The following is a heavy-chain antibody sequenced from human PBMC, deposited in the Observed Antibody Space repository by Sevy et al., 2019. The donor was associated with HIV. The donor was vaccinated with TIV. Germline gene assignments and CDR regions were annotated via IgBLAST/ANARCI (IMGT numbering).Heavy chain of an antibody. Sequence: GGSLRLSCAASGFTFSTYGMHWVRQAPGKGLEWVAFIRFDGNSEYYADSVKGRFTISRDNSKNTLDLQLNSLTAEDTAVYYCARADCGGDCYLVFDYRGQRTLVTVSS. V-gene: IGHV3-30*02. J-gene: IGHJ4*02. D-gene: IGHD2-21*01. CDR1: GFTFSTYG. CDR3: ARADCGGDCYLVFDY. CDR2: IRFDGNSE.